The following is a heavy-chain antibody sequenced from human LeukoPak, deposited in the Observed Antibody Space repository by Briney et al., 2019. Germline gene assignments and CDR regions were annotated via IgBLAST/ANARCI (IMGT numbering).Heavy chain of an antibody. V-gene: IGHV3-30*04. J-gene: IGHJ4*02. CDR2: ISYDGSNK. CDR1: GFTFSSYA. D-gene: IGHD3-10*01. Sequence: GRSLRLSCAASGFTFSSYAMHWVRQAPGKGLEWVAVISYDGSNKYYADSVKGRFTISRDNSKNTLYLQMNSLRAEDTAVYYCARDTGILWFGGNLDYWGQGTLVTVSS. CDR3: ARDTGILWFGGNLDY.